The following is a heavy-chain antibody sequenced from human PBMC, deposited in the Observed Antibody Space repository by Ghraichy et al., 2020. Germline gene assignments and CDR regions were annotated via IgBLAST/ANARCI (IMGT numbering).Heavy chain of an antibody. Sequence: SETLSLTCAVYGGSFSGYYWSWIRQPPGKGLEWIGEINHSGSTNYNPSLKSRVTISVDTSKNQFSLKLSSVTAADTAVYYCARGVMITFGGVIVSSLFGGMDVWGQGTTVTVSS. CDR2: INHSGST. J-gene: IGHJ6*02. CDR1: GGSFSGYY. V-gene: IGHV4-34*01. D-gene: IGHD3-16*02. CDR3: ARGVMITFGGVIVSSLFGGMDV.